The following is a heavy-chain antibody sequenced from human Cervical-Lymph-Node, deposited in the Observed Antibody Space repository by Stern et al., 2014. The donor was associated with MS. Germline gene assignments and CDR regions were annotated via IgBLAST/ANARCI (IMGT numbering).Heavy chain of an antibody. J-gene: IGHJ4*02. CDR1: GYTFTNYA. D-gene: IGHD3-10*01. V-gene: IGHV1-18*04. CDR2: ITAYNGDT. Sequence: DQLVESGPEVKKPGASVKVSCNGSGYTFTNYAFSWVRQAPGQGLEWMGWITAYNGDTTYAPRFQGRVALTTDTSTATAYMELRSLRSDDTAVYYCARFTLVSGSHNYWGQGTLVTVSS. CDR3: ARFTLVSGSHNY.